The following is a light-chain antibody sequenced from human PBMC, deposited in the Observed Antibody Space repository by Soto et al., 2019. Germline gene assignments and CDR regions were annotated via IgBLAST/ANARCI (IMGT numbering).Light chain of an antibody. J-gene: IGKJ2*01. CDR3: QQYDSASPYT. CDR2: NAS. V-gene: IGKV1-5*03. CDR1: ETISNL. Sequence: DIQMTQSPSTLSASVGDRVTISCRSSETISNLLAWYQQKPGKAPKLLIYNASTLESGVPSRFSGSGSGTEFTLTISSLQPDDFATYYCQQYDSASPYTFGQGTKVDI.